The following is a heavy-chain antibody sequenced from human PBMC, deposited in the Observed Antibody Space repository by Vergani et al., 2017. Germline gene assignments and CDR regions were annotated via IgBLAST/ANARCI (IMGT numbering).Heavy chain of an antibody. V-gene: IGHV1-18*01. Sequence: QVQLVQSGAEVKKPGASVKVSCKASGYTFTSYGISWVRQAPGQGLEWMGWLSAYNGNTNYAQKLQGRVTMTPDTSTRTAYMELRSLRSDDTAVYYCARVGGRNYYGSGSYYDTWFDPWGQGTLVTVSS. D-gene: IGHD3-10*01. CDR1: GYTFTSYG. CDR2: LSAYNGNT. J-gene: IGHJ5*02. CDR3: ARVGGRNYYGSGSYYDTWFDP.